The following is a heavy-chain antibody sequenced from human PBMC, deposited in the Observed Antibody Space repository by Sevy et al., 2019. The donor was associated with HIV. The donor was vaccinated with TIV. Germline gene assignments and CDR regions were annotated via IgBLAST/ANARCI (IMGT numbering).Heavy chain of an antibody. CDR2: ISTLNVNT. CDR1: GYTFTSYG. D-gene: IGHD2-2*01. CDR3: ARDDCSSLSCHGSLLY. Sequence: ASVKVSCKASGYTFTSYGISWVRQAPGQGLEWLGWISTLNVNTNNAQKFQGRVTMTTDTSTGTASMELRSLRSDDTAVYYCARDDCSSLSCHGSLLYWGQGTLVTVS. J-gene: IGHJ4*02. V-gene: IGHV1-18*01.